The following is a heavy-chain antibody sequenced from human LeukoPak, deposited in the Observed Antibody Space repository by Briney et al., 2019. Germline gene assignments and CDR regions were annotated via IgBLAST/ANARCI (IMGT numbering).Heavy chain of an antibody. J-gene: IGHJ4*02. V-gene: IGHV4-59*12. Sequence: SETLSLTCTVSGGSIGNFFWSWVRQSPGEGLEWIGFIYENGRTSYNPSLKSRVTISVDMSKNQFSLRLTSMTAADTAVYYCARDWELGHWGRGILVTVTS. CDR2: IYENGRT. D-gene: IGHD1-26*01. CDR3: ARDWELGH. CDR1: GGSIGNFF.